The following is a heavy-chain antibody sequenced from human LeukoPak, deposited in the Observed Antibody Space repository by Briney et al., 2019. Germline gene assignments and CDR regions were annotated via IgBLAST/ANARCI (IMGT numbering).Heavy chain of an antibody. CDR3: ARVAAEVVGVPGAIGFGWLRRDYYYMDV. Sequence: SVKVSCKASGGTFSSYAISWVRQAPGQGLEWMGGIIPIFGTANYAQKFQGRVTMTRDMSTSTVYMELSSLRSEDTAVYYCARVAAEVVGVPGAIGFGWLRRDYYYMDVWGKGTTVTVSS. D-gene: IGHD2-2*02. J-gene: IGHJ6*03. V-gene: IGHV1-69*05. CDR2: IIPIFGTA. CDR1: GGTFSSYA.